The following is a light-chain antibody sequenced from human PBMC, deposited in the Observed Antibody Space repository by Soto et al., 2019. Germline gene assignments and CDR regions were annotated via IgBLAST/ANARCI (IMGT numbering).Light chain of an antibody. CDR2: GAS. CDR1: QSVSSN. Sequence: EIVMTQSPATLSLSPCERSTLSCRASQSVSSNLAWYQQKPGQAPRLLIYGASTRATGIPARFSGSGSGTEFTLTISSLQSEDFAVYYCQQYNNWPLTFGQGTKVDNK. V-gene: IGKV3-15*01. J-gene: IGKJ1*01. CDR3: QQYNNWPLT.